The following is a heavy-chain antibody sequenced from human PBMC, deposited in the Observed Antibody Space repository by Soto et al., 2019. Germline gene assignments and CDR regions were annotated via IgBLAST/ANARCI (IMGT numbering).Heavy chain of an antibody. CDR1: GGTDGTYS. CDR2: ITPILSTT. CDR3: ASRAMAVTWFDP. V-gene: IGHV1-69*13. J-gene: IGHJ5*02. Sequence: GASVKVSCKVSGGTDGTYSINWVRQAPGQGLEWMGAITPILSTTNYAQRFRGRVTITADESTGTVYLELTSLKFEDTAVYYCASRAMAVTWFDPWGQGTLVTVSS. D-gene: IGHD6-19*01.